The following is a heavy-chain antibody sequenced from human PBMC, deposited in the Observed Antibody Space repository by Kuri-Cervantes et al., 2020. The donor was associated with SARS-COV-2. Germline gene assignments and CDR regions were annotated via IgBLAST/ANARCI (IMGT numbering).Heavy chain of an antibody. CDR1: GFTFSGYT. CDR3: ARGGTYYDFWSGYYNYYYGMDV. D-gene: IGHD3-3*01. V-gene: IGHV3-21*01. CDR2: ISGSGSYI. Sequence: GESLKISCVGTGFTFSGYTMNWVRQAPGKALQWVSSISGSGSYIYYADSVKGRFTIPRDNAKNSLYLQMNSLRAEDTAVYYCARGGTYYDFWSGYYNYYYGMDVWGQGTTVTVSS. J-gene: IGHJ6*02.